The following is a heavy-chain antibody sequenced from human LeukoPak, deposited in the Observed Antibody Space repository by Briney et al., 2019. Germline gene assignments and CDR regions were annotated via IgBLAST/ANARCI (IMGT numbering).Heavy chain of an antibody. D-gene: IGHD6-6*01. CDR1: GGTFSSYA. Sequence: ASVKVSCKASGGTFSSYAISWVRQAPGQGLEWMGGIIPIFGTANYAQKFQGRVTITADKSTSTAYMELSSLRSEDTAVYYCATKIAGQLLVGSYYYYYMDVWGKGTTVTVSS. V-gene: IGHV1-69*06. J-gene: IGHJ6*03. CDR2: IIPIFGTA. CDR3: ATKIAGQLLVGSYYYYYMDV.